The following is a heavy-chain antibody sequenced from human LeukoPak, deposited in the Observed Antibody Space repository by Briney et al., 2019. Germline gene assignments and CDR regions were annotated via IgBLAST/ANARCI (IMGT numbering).Heavy chain of an antibody. D-gene: IGHD3-22*01. V-gene: IGHV3-64*01. CDR2: ISSNGGST. CDR3: ARGDYYDSSGYYRQDAFDI. J-gene: IGHJ3*02. CDR1: GFTFSSYA. Sequence: PGGSLRLSCAASGFTFSSYAMHWVRQAPGKGLEYVSAISSNGGSTYYANSVKGRFTISRDNSKNTLCLQMGSLRAEDMAVYYCARGDYYDSSGYYRQDAFDIWGQGTMVTVSS.